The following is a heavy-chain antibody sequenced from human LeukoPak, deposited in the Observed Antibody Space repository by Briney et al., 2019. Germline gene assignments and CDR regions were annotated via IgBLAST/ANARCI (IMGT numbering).Heavy chain of an antibody. Sequence: PGGSLRLSCAASGFTFSNAWMSWVRQAPGKGLEWVGRIKSKTDGGTTDYAAPVKGRFTISRDGSKNTLYLQMNSLKTEDTAVYYCTTDWRPYYDILTGYYWVLGEAFDYWGQGTLVTVSS. CDR2: IKSKTDGGTT. V-gene: IGHV3-15*01. J-gene: IGHJ4*02. D-gene: IGHD3-9*01. CDR1: GFTFSNAW. CDR3: TTDWRPYYDILTGYYWVLGEAFDY.